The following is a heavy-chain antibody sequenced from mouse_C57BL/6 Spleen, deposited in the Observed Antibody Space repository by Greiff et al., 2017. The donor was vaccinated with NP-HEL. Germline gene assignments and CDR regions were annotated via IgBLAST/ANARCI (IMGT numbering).Heavy chain of an antibody. Sequence: EVQLQQSGPVLVKPGASVKMSCKASGYTFTDYYMNWVKQSHGKSLEWIGVINPYNGGTSYNQKFKGKATLTVDKSSSTAYMELNSLTSEDSAVYYCARKGSYDGYYVDYWGQGTTLTVSS. V-gene: IGHV1-19*01. CDR1: GYTFTDYY. CDR3: ARKGSYDGYYVDY. J-gene: IGHJ2*01. CDR2: INPYNGGT. D-gene: IGHD2-3*01.